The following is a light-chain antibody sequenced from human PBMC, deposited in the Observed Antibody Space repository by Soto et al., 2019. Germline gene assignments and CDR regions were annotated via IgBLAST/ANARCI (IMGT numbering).Light chain of an antibody. CDR3: QSSDSSGRYPYV. Sequence: SYELTQPPSVSVSPGQTARITCSGDALPKQYAYWYQQKPGQAPVVVICKDNERPSGVPERFSGSSSGTTVTLTISGVQAEDEADYYCQSSDSSGRYPYVFGTGTKGTGL. CDR2: KDN. CDR1: ALPKQY. V-gene: IGLV3-25*02. J-gene: IGLJ1*01.